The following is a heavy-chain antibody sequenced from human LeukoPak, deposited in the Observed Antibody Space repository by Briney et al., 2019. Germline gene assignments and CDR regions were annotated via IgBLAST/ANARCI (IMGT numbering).Heavy chain of an antibody. J-gene: IGHJ4*02. CDR2: ISSSSDAI. V-gene: IGHV3-48*02. CDR1: GFTFSGYG. D-gene: IGHD5-12*01. Sequence: PGGSLRLSCAASGFTFSGYGMHCVRQAPGKGPEWVSYISSSSDAIYYPDSVRGRFTISRDNAKNSLYLQMNSLRDEDTAVYYCARAMRSGYDYWGQGTLVTVSS. CDR3: ARAMRSGYDY.